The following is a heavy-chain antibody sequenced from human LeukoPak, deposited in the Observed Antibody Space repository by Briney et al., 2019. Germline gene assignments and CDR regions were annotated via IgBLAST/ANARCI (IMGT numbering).Heavy chain of an antibody. V-gene: IGHV3-74*01. CDR2: IKGDGSSA. Sequence: GGSLRLSCVTSGFTFSNYWMHWVRHVPGEGLVWVSRIKGDGSSARNADSVKGRFTISRDNAKSTLYLQMTSLTAEDTAVYYCAKGSGASRPYYLDYWGRGTLVTVSS. J-gene: IGHJ4*02. CDR1: GFTFSNYW. CDR3: AKGSGASRPYYLDY. D-gene: IGHD3-10*01.